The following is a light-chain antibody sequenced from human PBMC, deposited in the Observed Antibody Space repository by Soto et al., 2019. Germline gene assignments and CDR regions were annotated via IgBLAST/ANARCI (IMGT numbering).Light chain of an antibody. J-gene: IGKJ5*01. V-gene: IGKV3-20*01. CDR1: QSVSSSY. Sequence: EIVLTQSPGTLSLSPGERATLSCRASQSVSSSYLAWYQQKPGQAPRLLIYGASSRATGIPDRFSGSGSGTDFTLTISILEPEDFAVYYCQQYGSSPLVTFGQGIRLEMK. CDR2: GAS. CDR3: QQYGSSPLVT.